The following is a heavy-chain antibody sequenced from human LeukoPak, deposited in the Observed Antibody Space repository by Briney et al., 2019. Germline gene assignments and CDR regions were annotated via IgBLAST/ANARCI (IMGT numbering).Heavy chain of an antibody. Sequence: PSEXLSLTCAVSGYSISSGYYWGWTRQPPGKGLEGIGSIYHSGSTYYNPSLKRRVTISVDTSKNQFSLKLSSVTAADTAVYYCARMSGYEDPHYFDYWGQGTLVTVSS. J-gene: IGHJ4*02. CDR1: GYSISSGYY. CDR3: ARMSGYEDPHYFDY. V-gene: IGHV4-38-2*01. D-gene: IGHD5-12*01. CDR2: IYHSGST.